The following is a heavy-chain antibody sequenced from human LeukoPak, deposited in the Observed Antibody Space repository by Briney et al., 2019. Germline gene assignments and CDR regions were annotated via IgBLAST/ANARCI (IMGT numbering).Heavy chain of an antibody. CDR1: SGSIKDYY. V-gene: IGHV4-4*07. CDR3: AREGKWFGTYYYCMDV. Sequence: WETLSLTCNVSSGSIKDYYWSWVRQPAGKGLEWHGGIYSSESTTYNPSLKSRITMSVDTSKNQFSLKMTSVTAADTAVYYCAREGKWFGTYYYCMDVWGKGTTVTVSS. CDR2: IYSSEST. J-gene: IGHJ6*04. D-gene: IGHD3-10*01.